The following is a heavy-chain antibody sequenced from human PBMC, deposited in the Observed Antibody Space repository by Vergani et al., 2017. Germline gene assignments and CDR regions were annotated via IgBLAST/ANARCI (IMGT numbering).Heavy chain of an antibody. J-gene: IGHJ6*02. Sequence: QVQLVQSGAEVKKPGSSVKVSYKASGGTFSSYTISWVRQAPGQGLEWMGRIIPILGIANYAQKFQGRVTITADKSTSTAYMELSSLRSEDTAVYYCATNNDYYYYGMDVWGQGTTVTVSS. V-gene: IGHV1-69*02. D-gene: IGHD1/OR15-1a*01. CDR1: GGTFSSYT. CDR2: IIPILGIA. CDR3: ATNNDYYYYGMDV.